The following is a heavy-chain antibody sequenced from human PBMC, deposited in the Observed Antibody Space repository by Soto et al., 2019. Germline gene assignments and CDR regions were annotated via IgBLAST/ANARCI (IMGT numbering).Heavy chain of an antibody. CDR3: ARVSSSWLRYFDY. CDR1: GDSVSSGSYY. CDR2: IYYSGST. J-gene: IGHJ4*02. V-gene: IGHV4-61*01. D-gene: IGHD6-13*01. Sequence: PSETLSLTCTVSGDSVSSGSYYWSWIRQPPGKGLEWIGYIYYSGSTNYNPSLKSRVTISVDTSKNQFSLKLSSVTAADTAVYYCARVSSSWLRYFDYWGQGTLVTVSS.